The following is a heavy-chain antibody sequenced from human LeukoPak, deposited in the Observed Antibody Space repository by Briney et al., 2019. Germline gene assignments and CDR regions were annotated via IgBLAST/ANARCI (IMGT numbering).Heavy chain of an antibody. V-gene: IGHV3-23*01. CDR2: ISSSGGST. CDR1: GFTFSSDA. J-gene: IGHJ3*02. CDR3: AKRISAAQRAFDI. D-gene: IGHD2/OR15-2a*01. Sequence: GGSLRLSCAPSGFTFSSDAMSWVRQAPGKGLEWVSGISSSGGSTYYADSVKGRLTISRGNSKNTLYLQMNSLRAEDTAVYYCAKRISAAQRAFDIWGQGTMVTVSS.